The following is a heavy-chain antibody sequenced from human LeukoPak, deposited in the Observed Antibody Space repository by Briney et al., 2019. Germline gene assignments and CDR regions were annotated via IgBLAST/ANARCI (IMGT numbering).Heavy chain of an antibody. Sequence: PGGSLRLSCAASGSTFFNYAMSWVRQSPGKGLEWVSIISGSGGNTNYADSVKGRFTISRDNSNNTLYLQMNSLRAEDTAVYYCAKDLSYCSGGTCYTSRYYGMDVWGQGTTVTVSS. D-gene: IGHD2-15*01. CDR2: ISGSGGNT. J-gene: IGHJ6*02. V-gene: IGHV3-23*01. CDR1: GSTFFNYA. CDR3: AKDLSYCSGGTCYTSRYYGMDV.